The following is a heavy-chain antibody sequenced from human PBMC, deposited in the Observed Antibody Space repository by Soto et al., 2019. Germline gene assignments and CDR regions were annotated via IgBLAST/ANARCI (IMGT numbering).Heavy chain of an antibody. D-gene: IGHD3-9*01. Sequence: PRLSCAASGFSVTSNYMTWVRQAPGKGLECVSVIYAGGNTYYPDSVKGRFTISSDNSKNTLFLQMNNLRAEDTAVYYCARVTTFYDILTSSYALNYFDYWGQVTRVTVSS. V-gene: IGHV3-53*01. CDR2: IYAGGNT. CDR1: GFSVTSNY. CDR3: ARVTTFYDILTSSYALNYFDY. J-gene: IGHJ4*02.